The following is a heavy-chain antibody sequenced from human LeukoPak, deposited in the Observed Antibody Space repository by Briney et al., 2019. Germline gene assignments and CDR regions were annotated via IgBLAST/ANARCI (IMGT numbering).Heavy chain of an antibody. D-gene: IGHD3-3*01. Sequence: PGGSLRLSCAASGFTFSSYSMNWVRQAPGKGLEWVSSISSSSYICYADSVKGRFTISRDNAKNSLYLQMNSLRAEDTAVYYCAGVGNDFWSGYYGYWGQGTLVTVSS. J-gene: IGHJ4*02. CDR3: AGVGNDFWSGYYGY. CDR1: GFTFSSYS. CDR2: ISSSSYI. V-gene: IGHV3-21*01.